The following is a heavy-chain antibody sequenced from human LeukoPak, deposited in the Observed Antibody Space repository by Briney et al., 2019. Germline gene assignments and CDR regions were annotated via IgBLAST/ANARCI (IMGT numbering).Heavy chain of an antibody. CDR2: IIPMFGTT. CDR1: GGTFSNYA. CDR3: ASVTVTTWAPDGHMDV. Sequence: GASVKVSCKASGGTFSNYAISWVRQAPGQGLEWMGRIIPMFGTTNYAQNFQGGVTITTDESTSTAHMEVSSLRIEDTAVYYCASVTVTTWAPDGHMDVWGKGTTVTVSS. J-gene: IGHJ6*03. V-gene: IGHV1-69*05. D-gene: IGHD4-11*01.